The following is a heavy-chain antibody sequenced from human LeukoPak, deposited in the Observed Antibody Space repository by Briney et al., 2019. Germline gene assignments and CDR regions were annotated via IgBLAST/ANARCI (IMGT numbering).Heavy chain of an antibody. Sequence: PGGSLRLSCAASGFTFSTYTMNWVRQAPGKGLEWVSYISTSSNTIYYADSVKGRFTISRDNAKNSLYLQMNSLRGEDTAVYYCARDGRFDYWGQGTLVTVSS. CDR3: ARDGRFDY. V-gene: IGHV3-48*01. J-gene: IGHJ4*02. CDR2: ISTSSNTI. CDR1: GFTFSTYT.